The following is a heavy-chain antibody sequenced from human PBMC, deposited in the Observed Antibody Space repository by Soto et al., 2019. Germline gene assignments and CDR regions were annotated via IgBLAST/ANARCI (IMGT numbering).Heavy chain of an antibody. CDR1: GFTFSDHY. CDR3: ACDPYYYASGY. CDR2: ISGSGDTR. D-gene: IGHD3-10*01. V-gene: IGHV3-11*01. J-gene: IGHJ4*02. Sequence: QVQLVESGGGLVKPGGSLRLACAASGFTFSDHYMTWIRQAPGKGLEWVSKISGSGDTRFCAESVRGRFTVSRDNAKNSLYLQMDSLRTEDTAVYYCACDPYYYASGYWGQGTLVTVSS.